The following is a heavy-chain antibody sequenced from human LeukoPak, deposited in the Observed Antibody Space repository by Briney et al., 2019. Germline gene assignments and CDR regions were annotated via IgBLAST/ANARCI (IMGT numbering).Heavy chain of an antibody. CDR1: GFTFSSYN. CDR2: ITSSGTYT. Sequence: GGSLRLSCAASGFTFSSYNMNWVRQAPGKAMEWVSSITSSGTYTFYADSVKGRFTISRDNAKNSLYLQMDSLGPEDTAVYYCARDPYSGNYGTYYYYYMDVWGKGTTVTISS. V-gene: IGHV3-21*01. J-gene: IGHJ6*03. CDR3: ARDPYSGNYGTYYYYYMDV. D-gene: IGHD1-26*01.